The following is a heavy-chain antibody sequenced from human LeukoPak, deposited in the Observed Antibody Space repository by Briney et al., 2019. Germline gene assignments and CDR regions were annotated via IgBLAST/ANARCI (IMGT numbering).Heavy chain of an antibody. CDR1: GFTFSNYD. J-gene: IGHJ2*01. CDR3: AKVKPYWYCDL. Sequence: GGSLRLSCAASGFTFSNYDMSWVRQAPGKGLEWVSGISGSGGSTYHADSVKGRFTISRDNSKNTLYLQMDSLRDEDTAVYYCAKVKPYWYCDLWGRGTLVTVSS. CDR2: ISGSGGST. V-gene: IGHV3-23*01.